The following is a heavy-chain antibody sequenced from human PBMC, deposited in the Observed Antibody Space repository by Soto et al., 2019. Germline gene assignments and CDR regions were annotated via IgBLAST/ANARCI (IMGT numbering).Heavy chain of an antibody. CDR1: GYTFTSYY. CDR2: INLSGGST. D-gene: IGHD3-10*01. J-gene: IGHJ4*02. V-gene: IGHV1-46*01. Sequence: ASVKVSCKASGYTFTSYYMHWVRQAPGQGLEWMGIINLSGGSTSYAQKFQGRVTMTRDTSTSTVYMELSSLRSEDTAVYYCARSRPTMVRGVIITTYYFDYWGQGTLVTVSS. CDR3: ARSRPTMVRGVIITTYYFDY.